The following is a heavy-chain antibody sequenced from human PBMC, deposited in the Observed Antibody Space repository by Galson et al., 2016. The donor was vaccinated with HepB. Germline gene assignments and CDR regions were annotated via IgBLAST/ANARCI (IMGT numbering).Heavy chain of an antibody. CDR2: ISGRGDNT. V-gene: IGHV3-23*01. Sequence: SLRLSCAASGFTFSSYAMTWVRQAPGKGLQWVSAISGRGDNTYYADSMKGRFSISRDNSNNTLFLQMNSLRAEDTAVYYCARDFYDGSCHYLDYWGRGTLFTVSS. D-gene: IGHD2/OR15-2a*01. J-gene: IGHJ4*01. CDR1: GFTFSSYA. CDR3: ARDFYDGSCHYLDY.